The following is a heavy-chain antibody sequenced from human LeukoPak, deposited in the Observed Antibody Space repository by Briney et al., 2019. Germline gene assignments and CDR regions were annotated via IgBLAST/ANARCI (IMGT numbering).Heavy chain of an antibody. CDR1: GFTLITND. V-gene: IGHV3-53*01. J-gene: IGHJ4*02. Sequence: PGGPLRLSCAASGFTLITNDMTWVRQAPGKGLEWVSVLYSDGNTKYADSVQGRFTISRDNSKNTLYLEMNSLSPDDTAVYYCARGVEPLAANTLAYWGQGTLVTVSS. D-gene: IGHD1-14*01. CDR2: LYSDGNT. CDR3: ARGVEPLAANTLAY.